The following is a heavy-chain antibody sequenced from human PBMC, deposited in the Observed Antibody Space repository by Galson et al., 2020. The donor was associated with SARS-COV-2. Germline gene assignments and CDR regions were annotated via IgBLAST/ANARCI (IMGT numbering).Heavy chain of an antibody. V-gene: IGHV3-30*03. D-gene: IGHD2-8*02. CDR2: ISYDGSNK. CDR3: ACLVKDY. Sequence: GGSLRLSCAASGFTFSNYGMHWVRQAPDKGLEWVAVISYDGSNKYYADSVKGRFTISRDNSKNTAFLQMNSLRAEDTAVYYCACLVKDYW. CDR1: GFTFSNYG. J-gene: IGHJ4*01.